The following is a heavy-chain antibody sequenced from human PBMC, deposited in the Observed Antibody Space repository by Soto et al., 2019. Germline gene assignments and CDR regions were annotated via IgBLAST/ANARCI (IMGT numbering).Heavy chain of an antibody. V-gene: IGHV4-30-4*01. CDR3: SRVHGFAFDI. CDR1: GGSISSGDYY. J-gene: IGHJ3*02. Sequence: QEQLQESGPGLVKPSQTLSLTCTVSGGSISSGDYYWSWIRQPPGKGLEWSGYIYYRVITYYNPSLESRVTISVDTSKNQFSLKLSTVTAADEAVYYCSRVHGFAFDIWGQGTMVTVSS. CDR2: IYYRVIT. D-gene: IGHD3-10*01.